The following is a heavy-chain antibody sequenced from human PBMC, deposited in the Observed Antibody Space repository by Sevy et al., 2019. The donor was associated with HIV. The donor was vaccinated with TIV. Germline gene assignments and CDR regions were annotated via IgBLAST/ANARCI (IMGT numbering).Heavy chain of an antibody. D-gene: IGHD7-27*01. Sequence: SQTLSFTCAISGDSVSNNIAAWNWIRQSPSRGLEWLGRTYYKSEWYFDYAVSVKGRIVISPDTSKNQFSLQLNSVNPDDTAVYYCARDQNWGYDSWGQGTLVTVSS. CDR2: TYYKSEWYF. V-gene: IGHV6-1*01. CDR1: GDSVSNNIAA. CDR3: ARDQNWGYDS. J-gene: IGHJ4*02.